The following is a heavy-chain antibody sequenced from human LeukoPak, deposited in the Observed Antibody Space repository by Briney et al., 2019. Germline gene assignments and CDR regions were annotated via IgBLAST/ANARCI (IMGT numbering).Heavy chain of an antibody. Sequence: GASVKVSCKASGGTFSSYAISWVRQAPGQGLEWMGGIIPIFGTANYAQKFQGRVTMTRNTSISTAYMELSSLRSEDTAVYYCARGVPNYYGSGSSNWFDPWGQGTLVTVSS. V-gene: IGHV1-69*05. CDR3: ARGVPNYYGSGSSNWFDP. CDR2: IIPIFGTA. CDR1: GGTFSSYA. J-gene: IGHJ5*02. D-gene: IGHD3-10*01.